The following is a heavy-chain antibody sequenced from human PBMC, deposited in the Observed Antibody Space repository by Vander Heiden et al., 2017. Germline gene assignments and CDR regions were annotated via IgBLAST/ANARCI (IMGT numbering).Heavy chain of an antibody. V-gene: IGHV3-53*01. D-gene: IGHD3-16*01. J-gene: IGHJ4*02. Sequence: EVQLVESGGGLIQPGGSLRLSCAASGFTVGNNFMNWVRQAPGKGLELVSVFYSVGSTYYADSVKGRFTISRDNSKNTLFLQMNSLRTEDTAVYYCTRGGRSSWGYWGQGTLVTVSS. CDR2: FYSVGST. CDR1: GFTVGNNF. CDR3: TRGGRSSWGY.